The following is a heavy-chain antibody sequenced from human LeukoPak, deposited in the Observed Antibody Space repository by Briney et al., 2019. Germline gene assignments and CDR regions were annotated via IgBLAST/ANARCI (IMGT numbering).Heavy chain of an antibody. CDR1: GYTFTSYG. Sequence: ASVKVSCKASGYTFTSYGISWVRQAPGQGLEWMGWISAYNGNTNYAQKLQGRVTMTTDTSTSTAYMELRSLRSDDTAVYYCAREITGGYSYGSPSSHGPIDYWGQGTLVTVSS. CDR2: ISAYNGNT. CDR3: AREITGGYSYGSPSSHGPIDY. J-gene: IGHJ4*02. D-gene: IGHD5-18*01. V-gene: IGHV1-18*01.